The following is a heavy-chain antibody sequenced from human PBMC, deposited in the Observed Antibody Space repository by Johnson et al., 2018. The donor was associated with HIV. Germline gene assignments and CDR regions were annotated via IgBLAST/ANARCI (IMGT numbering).Heavy chain of an antibody. D-gene: IGHD2-2*01. J-gene: IGHJ3*02. CDR1: GFTFSNYG. CDR3: AKDGAMAFDI. V-gene: IGHV3-33*03. Sequence: QVQLVESGGGVVPPGRSLRLSCVASGFTFSNYGMHWVRQAPGKGLEWVAAVWYDGSNKYYVDSVKGRFTISRDKSKNTLYLQMNSLRAEDTAVYYCAKDGAMAFDIWGQGTMVTVSS. CDR2: VWYDGSNK.